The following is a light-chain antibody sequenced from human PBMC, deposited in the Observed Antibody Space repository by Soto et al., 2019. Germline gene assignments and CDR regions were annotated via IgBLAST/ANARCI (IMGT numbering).Light chain of an antibody. V-gene: IGKV1-39*01. CDR2: GAS. J-gene: IGKJ3*01. CDR3: QQSYIVPDT. Sequence: DIRMTQSPSSLSASVGDKITITCRTSRRVNNYLNWYQQKPGKAPKLLTYGASSLQSGVPSRFSGGGSETDFTLTISNVQPEDFATYFCQQSYIVPDTFGPGTTVNNK. CDR1: RRVNNY.